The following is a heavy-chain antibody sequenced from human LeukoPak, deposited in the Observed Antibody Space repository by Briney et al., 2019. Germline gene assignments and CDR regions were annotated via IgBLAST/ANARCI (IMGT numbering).Heavy chain of an antibody. J-gene: IGHJ4*02. Sequence: PGGSLTLSCAASEFTFSNAWVSWVRQAPGKGLEWVGRIKSKTDGGTRDYTAPVKGRFTILRDDSKNRLYLQMNSLRVEDTALYHCARGGEGYEPIDYWGQGTLVTVSS. D-gene: IGHD3-16*01. V-gene: IGHV3-15*05. CDR2: IKSKTDGGTR. CDR3: ARGGEGYEPIDY. CDR1: EFTFSNAW.